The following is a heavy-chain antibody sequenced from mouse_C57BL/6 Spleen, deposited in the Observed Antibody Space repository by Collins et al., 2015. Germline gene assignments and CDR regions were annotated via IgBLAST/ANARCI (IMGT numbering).Heavy chain of an antibody. CDR1: GYTFTTYG. V-gene: IGHV9-3*01. CDR2: INTYSGVP. D-gene: IGHD2-1*01. CDR3: ARGHYGNYFWYFDV. Sequence: QIQLVQSGPELKKPGETVKISCKASGYTFTTYGMSWVKQAPGKGLKWMGWINTYSGVPTYADDFKGRFAFSLGTSASTAYLQINNLKNEDTATYFCARGHYGNYFWYFDVWGTGTTVTVSS. J-gene: IGHJ1*03.